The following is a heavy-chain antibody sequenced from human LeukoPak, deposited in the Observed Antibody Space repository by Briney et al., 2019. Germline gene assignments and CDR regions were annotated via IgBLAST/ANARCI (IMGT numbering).Heavy chain of an antibody. CDR1: GFTFSRYA. CDR3: ARLVRKAFDI. CDR2: ISSSNSYI. V-gene: IGHV3-21*01. D-gene: IGHD1-14*01. Sequence: KAGGSLRLSCAASGFTFSRYAMTWVRQAPGKGLEWVSSISSSNSYIYYADSVKGRFTISRDNAKNSLYLQMNSLRAEDTAVYYCARLVRKAFDIWGQGTMVTVSS. J-gene: IGHJ3*02.